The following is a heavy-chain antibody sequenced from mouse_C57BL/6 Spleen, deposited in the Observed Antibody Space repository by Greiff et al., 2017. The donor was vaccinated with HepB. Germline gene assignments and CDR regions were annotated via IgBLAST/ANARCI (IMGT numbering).Heavy chain of an antibody. CDR2: IDPSDSYT. J-gene: IGHJ1*03. D-gene: IGHD2-3*01. CDR1: GYTFTSYW. V-gene: IGHV1-69*01. Sequence: VQLQQSGAELVMPGASVKLSCKASGYTFTSYWMHWVKQRPGQGLEWIGEIDPSDSYTNYNQKFKGKSTLTVDNSSSTAYMQLSSLTSEDSAVYYCARRDDGYYLYWYFDVWGTGTKVTVAA. CDR3: ARRDDGYYLYWYFDV.